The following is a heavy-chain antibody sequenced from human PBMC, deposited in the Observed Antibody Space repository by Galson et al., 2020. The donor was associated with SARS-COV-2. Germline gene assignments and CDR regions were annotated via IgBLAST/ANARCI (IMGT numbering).Heavy chain of an antibody. CDR3: ARDFMDTAMYGMDV. J-gene: IGHJ6*02. CDR1: GFTFSSYA. CDR2: ISYDGSNK. Sequence: GESLKISCAASGFTFSSYAMHWVRQAPGKGLEWVAVISYDGSNKYYADSVKGRFTISRDNSKNTLYLQMNSLRAEDTAVYYCARDFMDTAMYGMDVWGQGTTVTVSS. V-gene: IGHV3-30-3*01. D-gene: IGHD5-18*01.